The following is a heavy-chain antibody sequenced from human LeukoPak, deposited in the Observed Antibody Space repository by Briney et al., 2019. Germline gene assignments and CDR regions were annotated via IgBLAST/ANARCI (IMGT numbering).Heavy chain of an antibody. CDR2: IYPDGSDT. CDR3: ARPNITSYYDSRGYDAFDV. V-gene: IGHV5-51*01. J-gene: IGHJ3*01. CDR1: GYRLNAYW. Sequence: GESLKIFCKGSGYRLNAYWIAWGRQMPGKGLEWMGIIYPDGSDTRYSPSFQGQVTISADKSVRNAYFLWSSLKASDTAMYYCARPNITSYYDSRGYDAFDVWGQGTMDTVSS. D-gene: IGHD3-22*01.